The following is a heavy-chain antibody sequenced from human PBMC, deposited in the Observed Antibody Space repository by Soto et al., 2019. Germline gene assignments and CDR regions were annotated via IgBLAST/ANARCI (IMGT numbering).Heavy chain of an antibody. CDR1: GYTFTDYY. CDR3: ATTTSSGYHIGVRYYGMDV. Sequence: ASVKVSCKVSGYTFTDYYMHWVQQAPGKGLEWMGLVDPEDGETIYAEKFQGRVTITADTSTDTAYMELSSLRSEDTAVYHCATTTSSGYHIGVRYYGMDVWGQGTTVTVSS. V-gene: IGHV1-69-2*01. CDR2: VDPEDGET. D-gene: IGHD2-21*01. J-gene: IGHJ6*02.